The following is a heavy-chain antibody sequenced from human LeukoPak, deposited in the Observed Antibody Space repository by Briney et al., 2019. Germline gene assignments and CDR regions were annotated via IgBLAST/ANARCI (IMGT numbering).Heavy chain of an antibody. CDR3: ARAGGYDPAKLGY. V-gene: IGHV1-8*03. J-gene: IGHJ4*02. D-gene: IGHD5-12*01. CDR1: GYSFNTYA. CDR2: ISTYNGNT. Sequence: ASVKVSCKASGYSFNTYALNWVRLAPGQGFEWMGWISTYNGNTKYAEKVQGRVTITRNTSISTAYMELSSLRSEDTAVYYCARAGGYDPAKLGYWGQGTLVTVSS.